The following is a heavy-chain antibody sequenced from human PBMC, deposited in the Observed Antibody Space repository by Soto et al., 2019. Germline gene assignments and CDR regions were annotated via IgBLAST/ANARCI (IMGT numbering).Heavy chain of an antibody. CDR2: INAANDNT. CDR1: GYTFTHHA. CDR3: ARDRYRSGGDFDY. D-gene: IGHD6-19*01. Sequence: QVQLVQSGAEVKTPGASVKVSCEASGYTFTHHAIHWVRQAPGQRLEWMGWINAANDNTKSSKRFQDRATITWDTAASTAYMELSSLRSEDTAVYYCARDRYRSGGDFDYWGQGTLVTVSS. J-gene: IGHJ4*02. V-gene: IGHV1-3*01.